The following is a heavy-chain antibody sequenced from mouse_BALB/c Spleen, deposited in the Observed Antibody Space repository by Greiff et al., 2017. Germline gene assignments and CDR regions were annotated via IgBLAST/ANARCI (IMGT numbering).Heavy chain of an antibody. D-gene: IGHD2-14*01. Sequence: EVMLVESGGGLVQPGGSRKLSCAASGFTFSSFGMHWVRQAPEKGLEWVAYISSGSSTIYYADTVKGRFTISRDNPKNTLFLQMTSLRSEDTAMYYCARDRYGGFAYWGQGTLVTVSA. V-gene: IGHV5-17*02. CDR3: ARDRYGGFAY. CDR2: ISSGSSTI. J-gene: IGHJ3*01. CDR1: GFTFSSFG.